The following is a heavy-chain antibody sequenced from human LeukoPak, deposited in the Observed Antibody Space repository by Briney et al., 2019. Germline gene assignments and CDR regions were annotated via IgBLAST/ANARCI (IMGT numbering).Heavy chain of an antibody. CDR2: ISSTSTYI. CDR1: GFTFSSYA. Sequence: GGSLRLSCAASGFTFSSYAMNWVRQAPGKGLEWVSAISSTSTYIFYADSVKGRFTISRDNARNSLYLQMNSLRADDPAVYYCASHGSGTVPRWGQGTLVTVSS. CDR3: ASHGSGTVPR. D-gene: IGHD3-10*01. J-gene: IGHJ4*02. V-gene: IGHV3-21*01.